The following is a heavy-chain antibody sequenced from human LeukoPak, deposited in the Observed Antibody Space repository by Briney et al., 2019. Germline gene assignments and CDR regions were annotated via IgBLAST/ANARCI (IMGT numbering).Heavy chain of an antibody. CDR1: GGSISSGGYY. Sequence: PSETLSLTCTVSGGSISSGGYYWSWIRQHPGKGLEWIGYIYYSGSTYYNPSLKSRVTISVDTSKNQFSLKLSSVTAADTAVYYCARGRYYYDSTGYHYWGQGTLVTVSS. V-gene: IGHV4-31*03. D-gene: IGHD3-22*01. CDR2: IYYSGST. J-gene: IGHJ4*02. CDR3: ARGRYYYDSTGYHY.